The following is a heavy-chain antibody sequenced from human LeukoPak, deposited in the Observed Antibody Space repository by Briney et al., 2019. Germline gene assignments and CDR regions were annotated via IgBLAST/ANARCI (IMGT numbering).Heavy chain of an antibody. V-gene: IGHV1-2*02. CDR2: INPNSGGT. CDR3: ARTYGSGSPNDAFDI. Sequence: ASVKVSCKASGYTFTGYYMHWVRQAPGQGLEWMGLINPNSGGTNYARKFQGRVTMTRDMSISTAYMELSRLRSDDTALYYCARTYGSGSPNDAFDIWGQGKMATVSS. CDR1: GYTFTGYY. D-gene: IGHD3-10*01. J-gene: IGHJ3*02.